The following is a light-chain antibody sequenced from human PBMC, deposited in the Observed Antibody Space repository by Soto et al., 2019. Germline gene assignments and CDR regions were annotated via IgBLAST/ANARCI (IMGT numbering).Light chain of an antibody. CDR3: QQHHTYPRT. CDR1: RDINND. V-gene: IGKV1-17*01. CDR2: DVS. J-gene: IGKJ1*01. Sequence: GDRVTIPCRASRDINNDLDWYQQKPGKAPRRLISDVSSLQSGVPSRFSGSRFGTHFTLTISSLQPEDFATYFCQQHHTYPRTFGQGTKVEIK.